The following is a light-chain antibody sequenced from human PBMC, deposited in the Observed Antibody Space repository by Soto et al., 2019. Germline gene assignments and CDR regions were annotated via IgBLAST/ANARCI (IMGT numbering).Light chain of an antibody. J-gene: IGLJ3*02. CDR2: EAR. CDR3: CSFALGCTSV. Sequence: QSVLTQPASVSGSPGQSITISCTGTSSNIGTYNLVSWYQQHPGKAPKLMFYEARKRPSGVSNRCSGSTSGNTASLTISGLQAEDEADYYCCSFALGCTSVFGGGTKLTVL. V-gene: IGLV2-23*01. CDR1: SSNIGTYNL.